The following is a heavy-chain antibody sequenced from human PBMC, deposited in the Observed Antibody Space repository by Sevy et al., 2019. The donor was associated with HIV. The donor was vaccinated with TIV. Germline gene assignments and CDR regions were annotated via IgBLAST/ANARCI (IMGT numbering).Heavy chain of an antibody. Sequence: GGSLRLSCAASGFTFSNYGMHWVRQAPGKGLDWVAVVSYDGTTKYYAESVRGRFTISRDNSKNMVYLQMNSLRAEDRAVFYYAKGSKATDGALDIWGQGTMVTVSS. J-gene: IGHJ3*02. CDR3: AKGSKATDGALDI. CDR2: VSYDGTTK. CDR1: GFTFSNYG. V-gene: IGHV3-30*18.